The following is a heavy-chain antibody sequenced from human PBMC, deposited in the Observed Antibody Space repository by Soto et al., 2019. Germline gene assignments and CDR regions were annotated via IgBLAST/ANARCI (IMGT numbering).Heavy chain of an antibody. D-gene: IGHD6-19*01. Sequence: ASVKLSCKASGYTFTGYYMHLVRQAPGQGLEWMGWINPNSGGTNYAQKFQGWVAMTRDTSISTAYMELSRLRSDDTAVYYCARVIGSSGWSPFDYWGQGTLVTVSS. CDR3: ARVIGSSGWSPFDY. CDR2: INPNSGGT. V-gene: IGHV1-2*04. J-gene: IGHJ4*02. CDR1: GYTFTGYY.